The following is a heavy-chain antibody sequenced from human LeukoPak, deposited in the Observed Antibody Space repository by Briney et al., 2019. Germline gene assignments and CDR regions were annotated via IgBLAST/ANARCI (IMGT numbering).Heavy chain of an antibody. D-gene: IGHD2-15*01. J-gene: IGHJ4*02. V-gene: IGHV4-34*01. Sequence: SETLSLTCAVYGGSFSGYYWSRIRQPPGKGLEWIGEINHSGSTNYNPSLKSRVTISVDTSKNQFSLKLSSVTAADTAVYYCARFDPPQGGGGCCALLFDYWGQGTLVTVSS. CDR3: ARFDPPQGGGGCCALLFDY. CDR1: GGSFSGYY. CDR2: INHSGST.